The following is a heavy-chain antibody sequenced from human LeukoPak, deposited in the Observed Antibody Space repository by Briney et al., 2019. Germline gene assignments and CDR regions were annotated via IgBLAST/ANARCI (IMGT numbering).Heavy chain of an antibody. J-gene: IGHJ4*02. CDR1: GYTFTSYG. CDR3: ARTPWFGELSPTDY. V-gene: IGHV1-2*02. Sequence: ASVKVSCKASGYTFTSYGISWVRQAPGQGLEWMGWINANNGGTNYAHKFQGRVTMTRDTSISTACMELASLRSDDTAVYYCARTPWFGELSPTDYWGQGTLVTVSS. D-gene: IGHD3-10*01. CDR2: INANNGGT.